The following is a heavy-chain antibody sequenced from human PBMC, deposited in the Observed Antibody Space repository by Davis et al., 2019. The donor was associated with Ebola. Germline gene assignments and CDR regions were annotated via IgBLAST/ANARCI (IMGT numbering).Heavy chain of an antibody. CDR3: AKEEGMRRRWMAHFDY. CDR2: ISFDGDET. CDR1: GFNFVNHG. J-gene: IGHJ4*02. D-gene: IGHD5-12*01. V-gene: IGHV3-30*18. Sequence: GESLKISCAASGFNFVNHGMHWVRQAPGKGLEWVAVISFDGDETFYAESVRGRFTISRDNSRNTVYLEMDSLRPEDTAVYYCAKEEGMRRRWMAHFDYWGRGTQVTVSS.